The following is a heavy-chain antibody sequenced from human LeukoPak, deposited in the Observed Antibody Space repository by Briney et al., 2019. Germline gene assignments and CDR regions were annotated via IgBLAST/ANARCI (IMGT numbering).Heavy chain of an antibody. CDR1: GGSISSSSYY. D-gene: IGHD3-22*01. CDR3: ARDQYYDVSTYYEIDY. V-gene: IGHV4-39*07. CDR2: IYYSGST. Sequence: SETLSLTCTVSGGSISSSSYYWGWIRQPPGKGLEWIGSIYYSGSTYYNPSLKSRVTILVDTSKNQFSLKMTSVTAADTAVYYCARDQYYDVSTYYEIDYWGQGTLVTVSS. J-gene: IGHJ4*02.